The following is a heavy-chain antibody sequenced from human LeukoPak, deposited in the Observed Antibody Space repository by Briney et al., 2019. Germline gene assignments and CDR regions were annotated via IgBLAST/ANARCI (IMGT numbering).Heavy chain of an antibody. J-gene: IGHJ4*02. CDR3: ARGGEPGYGDFLTDY. Sequence: ASVKVSCMASGYTFTGYYMHWVRQAPGQGLEWMGWINPNSGGTNYAQKFQGRVTMTRDTSISTAYMELSRLRSDDTAVYYCARGGEPGYGDFLTDYWGQGTLVTVSS. CDR1: GYTFTGYY. CDR2: INPNSGGT. V-gene: IGHV1-2*02. D-gene: IGHD4-17*01.